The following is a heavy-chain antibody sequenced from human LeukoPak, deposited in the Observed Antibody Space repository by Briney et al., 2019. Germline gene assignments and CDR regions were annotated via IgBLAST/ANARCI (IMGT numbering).Heavy chain of an antibody. J-gene: IGHJ4*02. CDR3: ARDMAAAGDY. CDR2: ITRSGSTT. Sequence: RGSLRLSCAASGFTFSSYEMTWVRQAPGKGLEWVSYITRSGSTTYYADSVKGRFTISRDNAKNSLYLQMNSLTTEDTAVYYCARDMAAAGDYWGQGTLVTVSS. V-gene: IGHV3-48*03. D-gene: IGHD6-13*01. CDR1: GFTFSSYE.